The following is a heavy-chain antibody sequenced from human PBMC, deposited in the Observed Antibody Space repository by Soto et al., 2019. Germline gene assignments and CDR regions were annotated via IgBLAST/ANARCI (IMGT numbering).Heavy chain of an antibody. CDR1: GGSIRGFY. CDR3: AREEWELLGDYYYYYGMDV. V-gene: IGHV4-59*01. CDR2: IYYSGST. J-gene: IGHJ6*02. D-gene: IGHD1-26*01. Sequence: SETMPHTNTVAGGSIRGFYWRWIGQPPGKGLEWIGYIYYSGSTNYNPSLKSRVTISVDTSKNQFSLKLSSVTAADTAVYYCAREEWELLGDYYYYYGMDVWGQGTTVTVSS.